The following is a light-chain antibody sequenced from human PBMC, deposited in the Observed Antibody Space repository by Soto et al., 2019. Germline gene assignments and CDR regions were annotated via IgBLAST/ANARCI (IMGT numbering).Light chain of an antibody. CDR3: QQYKSWPIT. CDR2: GPS. Sequence: EIVMMQSPATLSVSPGERATLSCRASQSVSGDLAWYQQKPGQAPRLLSYGPSTRATGNPARFSGSGSGAEFTLTISGLQSEDFAIYFCQQYKSWPITFGQGTRLEIK. V-gene: IGKV3-15*01. CDR1: QSVSGD. J-gene: IGKJ5*01.